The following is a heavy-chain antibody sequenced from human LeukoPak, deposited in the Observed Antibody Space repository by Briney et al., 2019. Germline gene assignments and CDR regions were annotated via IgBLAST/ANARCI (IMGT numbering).Heavy chain of an antibody. CDR2: ISSSSSTI. CDR3: ARYSSAYYYGSGSHNWFDP. J-gene: IGHJ5*02. CDR1: GFTFSNAW. Sequence: PGGSLRLSCAASGFTFSNAWMSWVRQAPGKGLEWVSYISSSSSTIYYADSVKGRFTISRDNAKNSLYLQMNSLRAEDTAVYYCARYSSAYYYGSGSHNWFDPWGQGTLVTVSS. D-gene: IGHD3-10*01. V-gene: IGHV3-48*04.